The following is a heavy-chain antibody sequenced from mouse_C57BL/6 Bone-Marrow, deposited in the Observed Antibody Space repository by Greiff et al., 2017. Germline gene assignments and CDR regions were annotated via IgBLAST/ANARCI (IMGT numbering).Heavy chain of an antibody. CDR1: GFTFSSYA. CDR2: ISDGGSYT. V-gene: IGHV5-4*01. Sequence: EVHLVESGGGLVKPGGSLKLSCAASGFTFSSYAMSWVRQTPEKRLEWVATISDGGSYTYYPDNVKGRFTISRDNAKNNLYLQMSHLKSEDTAMYYCARVTTRYFDVWGTGTTV. J-gene: IGHJ1*03. CDR3: ARVTTRYFDV.